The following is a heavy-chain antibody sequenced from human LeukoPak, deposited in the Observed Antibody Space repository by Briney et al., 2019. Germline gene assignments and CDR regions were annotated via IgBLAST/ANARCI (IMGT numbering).Heavy chain of an antibody. J-gene: IGHJ4*02. D-gene: IGHD3-10*01. V-gene: IGHV3-23*01. CDR1: GFTFGSYA. Sequence: GASLRLSCAASGFTFGSYAMSWVRQAPGQGLEWVSSISSSGIGTYYADSVKGRFTRSRDNSKNTLYLQMNSLRAEDTAVYYCAKDRGLWFGELFREEGYFDYWGQGTLVTVSS. CDR2: ISSSGIGT. CDR3: AKDRGLWFGELFREEGYFDY.